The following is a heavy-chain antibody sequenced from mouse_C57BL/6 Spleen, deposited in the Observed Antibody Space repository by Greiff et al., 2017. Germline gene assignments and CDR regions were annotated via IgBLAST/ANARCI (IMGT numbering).Heavy chain of an antibody. CDR2: INPNNGGT. CDR1: GYTFTAYN. D-gene: IGHD1-1*01. CDR3: ARGDLTVVAHWYFDV. V-gene: IGHV1-22*01. Sequence: EVQLQQSGPELVKPGASVKMSCKASGYTFTAYNMHWVKQSHGKSLEWIGYINPNNGGTSYNQKFKGKATLTVHKSSSTAYMELRSLTSEDSAVYYCARGDLTVVAHWYFDVWGTETTVTVSS. J-gene: IGHJ1*03.